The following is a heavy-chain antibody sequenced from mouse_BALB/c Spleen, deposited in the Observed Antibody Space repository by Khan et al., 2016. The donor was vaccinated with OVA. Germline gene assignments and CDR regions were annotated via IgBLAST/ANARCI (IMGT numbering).Heavy chain of an antibody. Sequence: QIQSVQSGPELKKPGETVKISCKASGYTFTNYGMNWVKQAPGKGLKWMGCIYTYTGLPTFADDFKGRFFFTLETSASTAYLQISNLKNEDMTTYYCARISSYGYSDDWGAGTTVTVSS. J-gene: IGHJ1*01. CDR1: GYTFTNYG. D-gene: IGHD6-2*01. CDR2: IYTYTGLP. CDR3: ARISSYGYSDD. V-gene: IGHV9-1*02.